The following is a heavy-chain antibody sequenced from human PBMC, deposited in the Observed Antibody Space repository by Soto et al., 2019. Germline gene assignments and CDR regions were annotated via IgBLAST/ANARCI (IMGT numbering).Heavy chain of an antibody. Sequence: EVQLVESGGGLVKSGGSLRLSCAVSGFTFTTYSMNWVRQAPGKGLEWVSSISSSSSDTFYADSVRGRFTISRDNAKNSLYLQMNSLRAEDTAVYYGARDHSIAGQMVRDWYFDLWGRGTLVTVSS. CDR3: ARDHSIAGQMVRDWYFDL. D-gene: IGHD6-6*01. CDR1: GFTFTTYS. V-gene: IGHV3-21*02. CDR2: ISSSSSDT. J-gene: IGHJ2*01.